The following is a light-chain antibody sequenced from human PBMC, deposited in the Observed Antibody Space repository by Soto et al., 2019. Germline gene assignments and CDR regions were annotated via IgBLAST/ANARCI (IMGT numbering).Light chain of an antibody. J-gene: IGKJ5*01. CDR3: QQYGGSFLT. CDR1: QSVDSTY. CDR2: SAS. V-gene: IGKV3-20*01. Sequence: EIVLTQSPGTLSLSPGERATLFCRASQSVDSTYLAWYQQKPGQAPRLLIYSASSRATGVPDRFSGRGSGTDFTLTISRLEPEDFAMYYCQQYGGSFLTFGQGTRLEIK.